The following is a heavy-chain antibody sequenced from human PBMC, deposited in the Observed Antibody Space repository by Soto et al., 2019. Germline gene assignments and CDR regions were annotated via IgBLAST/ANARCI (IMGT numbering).Heavy chain of an antibody. V-gene: IGHV3-23*01. D-gene: IGHD6-19*01. CDR2: ISGSGGST. J-gene: IGHJ3*02. CDR1: GFTFSSYG. Sequence: GGSLRLSCAASGFTFSSYGMSWVRQAPGKGLEWVSAISGSGGSTYYADSVKGRFTISRDNSKNTLYLQMNSLRAEDTAVYYCAKDRVSGLYYDAFDIWGQGTMVTVSS. CDR3: AKDRVSGLYYDAFDI.